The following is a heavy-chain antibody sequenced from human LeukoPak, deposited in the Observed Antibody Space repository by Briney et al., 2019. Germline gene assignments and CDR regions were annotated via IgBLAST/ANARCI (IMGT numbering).Heavy chain of an antibody. D-gene: IGHD4-17*01. CDR2: IYSGGST. Sequence: GGSLRLSCVASGFTVSSNYMSWVRQAPGKGLEWVSVIYSGGSTYYADSVKGRFTISRDNSKNTLYLQMNSLRAEDTAVYYCARRGYTVTTYYFDYWGQGTLVTVSS. CDR3: ARRGYTVTTYYFDY. CDR1: GFTVSSNY. V-gene: IGHV3-66*01. J-gene: IGHJ4*02.